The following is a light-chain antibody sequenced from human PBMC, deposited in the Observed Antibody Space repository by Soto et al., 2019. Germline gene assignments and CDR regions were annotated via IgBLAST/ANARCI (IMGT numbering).Light chain of an antibody. V-gene: IGLV2-18*02. CDR1: SIDFVSYNR. CDR3: TSLTSSGTWV. Sequence: QSALTQPPSVSGSPGQSVTISCTGTSIDFVSYNRVSWYQQPPGTAPKLIIYEVTNRPSGVSSRFSGSKSGNTASLTISGLQAEDEADYYCTSLTSSGTWVFGGGTKVTVL. J-gene: IGLJ3*02. CDR2: EVT.